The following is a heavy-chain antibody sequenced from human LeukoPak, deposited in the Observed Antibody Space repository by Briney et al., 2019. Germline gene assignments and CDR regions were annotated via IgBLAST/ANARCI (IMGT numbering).Heavy chain of an antibody. CDR3: ARYAALSGPNWLDP. D-gene: IGHD6-19*01. CDR1: GGSIIGYW. Sequence: PSETLSLTCTVSGGSIIGYWWSWVRQRLGRGLERIGNIRYNGNTYSNPYLKSRVTISVDTSKNKFSMKLSSVTAADTAMYYCARYAALSGPNWLDPWGRGTLVTVSS. J-gene: IGHJ5*02. CDR2: IRYNGNT. V-gene: IGHV4-59*01.